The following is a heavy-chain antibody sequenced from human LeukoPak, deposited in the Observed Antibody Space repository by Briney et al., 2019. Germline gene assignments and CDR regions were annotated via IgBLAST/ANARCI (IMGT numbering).Heavy chain of an antibody. CDR3: ANSNSGSYYY. Sequence: GGSLRLSCAASGFTFSSYAMSWVRQAPGKGLEWVSAISGSGGSTYYADSVKGRFTISRDNSKNTLYLQMNSLRAEDTVLYYCANSNSGSYYYWGQGTLVTVSS. CDR1: GFTFSSYA. J-gene: IGHJ4*02. V-gene: IGHV3-23*01. D-gene: IGHD1-26*01. CDR2: ISGSGGST.